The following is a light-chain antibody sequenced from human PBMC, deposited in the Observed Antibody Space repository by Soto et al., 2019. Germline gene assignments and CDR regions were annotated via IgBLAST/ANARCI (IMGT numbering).Light chain of an antibody. V-gene: IGKV3-20*01. J-gene: IGKJ1*01. CDR1: QSVSSTF. CDR2: GAS. CDR3: QQYGTSLKWT. Sequence: EVVLMQSPGTLSLFPGERATLSCRANQSVSSTFLAWYQQKPGQAPRLLIYGASRRATGIPDRFSGSGSGTDFTLTISRLEPEDFAVYYCQQYGTSLKWTFGQGTKVGVK.